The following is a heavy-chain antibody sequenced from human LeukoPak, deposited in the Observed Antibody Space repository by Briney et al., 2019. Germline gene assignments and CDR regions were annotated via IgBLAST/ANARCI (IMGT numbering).Heavy chain of an antibody. Sequence: GGSLRLSCAASGFTFNSFGMNWVRQAPGKGLEWVSYISSSSTIYYADSVKGRFTISRDDAKNSLFLQMNSLRDEDTAVYYCARVRDYYDDYWGQGTLVTVSS. D-gene: IGHD3-22*01. V-gene: IGHV3-48*02. J-gene: IGHJ4*02. CDR1: GFTFNSFG. CDR2: ISSSSTI. CDR3: ARVRDYYDDY.